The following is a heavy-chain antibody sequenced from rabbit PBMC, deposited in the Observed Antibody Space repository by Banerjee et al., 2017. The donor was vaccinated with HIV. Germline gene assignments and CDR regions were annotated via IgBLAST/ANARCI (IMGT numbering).Heavy chain of an antibody. CDR3: ARDLAGVIGWNFGL. CDR2: IIGGSSGTT. V-gene: IGHV1S45*01. Sequence: QEQLVESGGGLVKPEGSLTLTCTASGFSFSSYWICWVRQAPGKGLEWIACIIGGSSGTTYYASWAKGRFTIPKTSSTTVTLQMTSLTAADTATYFCARDLAGVIGWNFGLWGPGTLVTVS. J-gene: IGHJ4*01. D-gene: IGHD4-1*01. CDR1: GFSFSSYW.